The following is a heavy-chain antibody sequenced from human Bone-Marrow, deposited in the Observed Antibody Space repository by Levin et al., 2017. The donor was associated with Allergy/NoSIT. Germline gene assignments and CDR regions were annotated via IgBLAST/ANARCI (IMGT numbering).Heavy chain of an antibody. D-gene: IGHD4-17*01. J-gene: IGHJ4*02. V-gene: IGHV3-23*01. CDR2: ISASGGRT. Sequence: GGSLRLSCAAFGFTFTNYAMTWVRQAPGQGLEWVSSISASGGRTWYADSVKGRFSVSRDNSKDMVDLQMNSLRVEDTAVYYCAKDLPPVTTSRLWGQGSLVTVSS. CDR3: AKDLPPVTTSRL. CDR1: GFTFTNYA.